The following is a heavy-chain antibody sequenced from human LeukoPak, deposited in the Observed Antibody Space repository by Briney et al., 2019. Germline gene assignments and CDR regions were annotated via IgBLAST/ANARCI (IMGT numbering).Heavy chain of an antibody. J-gene: IGHJ5*02. CDR1: GYSISSGYY. D-gene: IGHD3-3*01. V-gene: IGHV4-38-2*01. Sequence: SETLSLTCAVSGYSISSGYYWGWIRQPPGKGLEWIGGIYHSGSTYYNPSLKSRVTISVDTSKNQFSLKLSSVTAADTAVYYCARGITIFGVVNNWFDPWGQGTLVTVSS. CDR2: IYHSGST. CDR3: ARGITIFGVVNNWFDP.